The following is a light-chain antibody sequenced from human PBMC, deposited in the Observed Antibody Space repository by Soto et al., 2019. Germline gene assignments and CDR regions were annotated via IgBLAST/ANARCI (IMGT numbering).Light chain of an antibody. CDR1: SSNIEKNY. J-gene: IGLJ2*01. Sequence: QSVLTQPPSVSAAPGQKVTISCSGSSSNIEKNYVCWYQQLPGTAPGLLICDDNKRPSGISDRFSASKSGASASLGITGLQTGDEADYYCGTWDSGLSAVVFGGGTQLTVL. CDR3: GTWDSGLSAVV. V-gene: IGLV1-51*01. CDR2: DDN.